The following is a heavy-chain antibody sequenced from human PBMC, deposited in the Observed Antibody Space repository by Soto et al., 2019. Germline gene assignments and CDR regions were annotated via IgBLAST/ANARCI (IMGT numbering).Heavy chain of an antibody. J-gene: IGHJ1*01. CDR2: IYYSGST. V-gene: IGHV4-39*01. CDR3: ASNSYRT. D-gene: IGHD2-21*01. CDR1: GGSISGSSYY. Sequence: QLPLQESGPGLVKPSETLSLTCSVSGGSISGSSYYWGWIRQHPGKGLEWIGSIYYSGSTYYSPALKSRVTVSVDTAKNQFSLNLSSVTAADTAVYYCASNSYRTWGQGILVTVSS.